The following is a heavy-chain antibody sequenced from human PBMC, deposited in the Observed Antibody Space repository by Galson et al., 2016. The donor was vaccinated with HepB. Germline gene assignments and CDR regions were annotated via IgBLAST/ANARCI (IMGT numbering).Heavy chain of an antibody. CDR2: ISYDGSNK. CDR3: AKDPYYYGSGSYLYFHY. CDR1: GFTFSRYG. V-gene: IGHV3-30*18. Sequence: SLRLSCAASGFTFSRYGMHWVRQAPGKGLEWVTFISYDGSNKYYADSVKGRFTISRDNSKNTLYPQMNSLRAEDTAVYYCAKDPYYYGSGSYLYFHYWGQGTLVTVSS. J-gene: IGHJ4*02. D-gene: IGHD3-10*01.